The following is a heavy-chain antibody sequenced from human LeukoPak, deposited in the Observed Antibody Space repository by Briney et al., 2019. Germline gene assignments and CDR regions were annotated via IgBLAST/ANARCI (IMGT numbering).Heavy chain of an antibody. CDR3: ARLDYDILTGYYYFDY. V-gene: IGHV1-8*01. CDR1: GYTFTSYD. Sequence: ASVKVSCKASGYTFTSYDINWVRQATGQGLEWMGWMNPNSGNTGYAQKFQGRVTMTRNTSISTAYMELSSLRSEDTAVYYCARLDYDILTGYYYFDYWGQGTLVTVSS. D-gene: IGHD3-9*01. J-gene: IGHJ4*02. CDR2: MNPNSGNT.